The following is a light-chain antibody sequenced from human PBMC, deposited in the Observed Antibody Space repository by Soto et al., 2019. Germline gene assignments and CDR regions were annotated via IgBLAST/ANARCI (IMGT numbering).Light chain of an antibody. J-gene: IGLJ1*01. CDR3: SSYTSDSSYV. CDR2: DVS. Sequence: QSVLTQPRSVSGSPGQSVTISCTGTSSDVGGYNYVSWYQEQPGKAPKLMIYDVSKRPSGVPDRFSGSKSGNTASLTISGLQAEDEADYYCSSYTSDSSYVFGSGTKVTVL. V-gene: IGLV2-11*01. CDR1: SSDVGGYNY.